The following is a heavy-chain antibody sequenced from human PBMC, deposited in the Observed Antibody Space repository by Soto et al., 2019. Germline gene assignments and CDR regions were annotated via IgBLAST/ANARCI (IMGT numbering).Heavy chain of an antibody. J-gene: IGHJ5*02. CDR1: GGSISSYY. CDR3: ERDVVVTANDNWFDP. D-gene: IGHD2-21*02. CDR2: IYTSGST. Sequence: SDTLSLTCTVPGGSISSYYWSWIRQPAGKGLEWIGRIYTSGSTNYNPSLKSRVTTSVDTSKNQFSLKLSSVTAADTAVYYCERDVVVTANDNWFDPWGQGTLVTVSS. V-gene: IGHV4-4*07.